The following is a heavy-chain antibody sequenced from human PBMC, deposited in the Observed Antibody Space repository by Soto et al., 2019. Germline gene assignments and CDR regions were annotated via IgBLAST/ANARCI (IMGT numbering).Heavy chain of an antibody. CDR1: GFTFSSYA. CDR3: ARGRSIAARPTDLDY. Sequence: GGSLKLSWSASGFTFSSYAMHWVRQAPGKGLEYVSAISSNGGSTYYADSVKGRFTISRDNSKNTLYLQMNSLRAEDTAVYYCARGRSIAARPTDLDYWGEGTLVTVSS. V-gene: IGHV3-64*04. CDR2: ISSNGGST. J-gene: IGHJ4*02. D-gene: IGHD6-6*01.